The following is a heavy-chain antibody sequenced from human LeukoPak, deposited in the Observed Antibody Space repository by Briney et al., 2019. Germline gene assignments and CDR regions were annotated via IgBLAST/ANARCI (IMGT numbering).Heavy chain of an antibody. CDR1: GFAFNTYA. J-gene: IGHJ6*04. V-gene: IGHV3-33*01. Sequence: PGTSLRLSCAASGFAFNTYAMHWVRQAPGKGLEWVTLIWHDGSHKFYIDSVRGRFTISRDNSKNTVYLQMNSLRAEDTAVYYCAGSSPRIYYYYGMDVWGKGTTVTVSS. D-gene: IGHD1-14*01. CDR2: IWHDGSHK. CDR3: AGSSPRIYYYYGMDV.